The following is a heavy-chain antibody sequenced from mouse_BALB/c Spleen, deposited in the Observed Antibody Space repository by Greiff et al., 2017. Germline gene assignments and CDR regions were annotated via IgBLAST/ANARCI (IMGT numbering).Heavy chain of an antibody. J-gene: IGHJ4*01. CDR1: GFTFSSYA. Sequence: EVMLVESGGGLVKPGGSLKLSCAASGFTFSSYAMSWVRQTPEKRREWVASISSGGSTDYPDSVKGRFTISRDNARNILYLQMSSLRSEDTAMYYWERGGATAPYYYAMDYWGQGTSVTVSS. V-gene: IGHV5-6-5*01. D-gene: IGHD1-2*01. CDR2: ISSGGST. CDR3: ERGGATAPYYYAMDY.